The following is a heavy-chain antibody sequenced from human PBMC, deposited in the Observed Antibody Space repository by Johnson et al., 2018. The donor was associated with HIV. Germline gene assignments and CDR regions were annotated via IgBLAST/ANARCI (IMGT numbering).Heavy chain of an antibody. Sequence: QVQLVESGGGVVQPGGSLRLSCAASGFTFSTYGMHWVRQAPGKGLAWVAFIRYVGSNKFYADPVRGRFTISRDNSKNTLYLQMNSLRAEDTAVYYCAKGKQLSQDAFDIWGQGTMVTVSS. CDR3: AKGKQLSQDAFDI. J-gene: IGHJ3*02. CDR2: IRYVGSNK. D-gene: IGHD6-13*01. V-gene: IGHV3-30*02. CDR1: GFTFSTYG.